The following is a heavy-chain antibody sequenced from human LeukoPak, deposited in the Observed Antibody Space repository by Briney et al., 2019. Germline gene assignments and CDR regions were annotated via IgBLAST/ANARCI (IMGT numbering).Heavy chain of an antibody. V-gene: IGHV4-34*01. CDR2: INHSGST. J-gene: IGHJ5*02. D-gene: IGHD3-10*01. CDR1: GFTFNNYW. CDR3: ARTTLLLWPYNNWFDP. Sequence: GSLRLSCAASGFTFNNYWMSWVRQAPGKGLEWIGEINHSGSTNYNPSLKSRVTISVDTSKNQFSLKLSSVTAADTAVYYCARTTLLLWPYNNWFDPWGQGTLVTVSS.